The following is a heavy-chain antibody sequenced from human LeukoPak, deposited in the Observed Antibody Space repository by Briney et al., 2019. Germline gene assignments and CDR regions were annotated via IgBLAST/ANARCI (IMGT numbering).Heavy chain of an antibody. CDR2: INPNSGGT. J-gene: IGHJ6*02. V-gene: IGHV1-2*06. CDR3: ASYKGVSYYYYGMDV. CDR1: GYTFTGYY. D-gene: IGHD1-14*01. Sequence: ASVKVSCKASGYTFTGYYMHWVRQAPGQGLEWMGRINPNSGGTNYAQKFQGRVTMTRDTSISTAYMELSRLRSEGTAVYYCASYKGVSYYYYGMDVWGQGTTVTVSS.